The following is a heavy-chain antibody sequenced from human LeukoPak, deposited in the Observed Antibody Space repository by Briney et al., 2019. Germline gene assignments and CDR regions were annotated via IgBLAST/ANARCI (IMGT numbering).Heavy chain of an antibody. D-gene: IGHD3-10*01. CDR1: GFTFSSYS. V-gene: IGHV3-21*01. J-gene: IGHJ6*03. CDR2: ISSSSSYI. CDR3: ARITMVRGVISYYYMDV. Sequence: PGGSLRLSCAASGFTFSSYSVNWVRQAPGKGLEWVSSISSSSSYIYYADSVKGRFTSSRDNAKNSLYLQMNSLRAEDTAVYYCARITMVRGVISYYYMDVWGKGTTVTISS.